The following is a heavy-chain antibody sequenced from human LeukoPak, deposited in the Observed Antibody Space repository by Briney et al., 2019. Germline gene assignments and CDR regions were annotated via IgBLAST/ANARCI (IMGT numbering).Heavy chain of an antibody. J-gene: IGHJ5*02. CDR2: INSDGSST. V-gene: IGHV3-74*01. D-gene: IGHD3-10*01. CDR1: GFTFSSYW. CDR3: ASLWFGEPRWDWFDP. Sequence: PGGPLRFSCAASGFTFSSYWMHWVRQAPGKGLVWVSRINSDGSSTSYADSVKGRFTISRDNAKNTLYLQMNSLRAEDTAVYYCASLWFGEPRWDWFDPWGQGTLVTVSS.